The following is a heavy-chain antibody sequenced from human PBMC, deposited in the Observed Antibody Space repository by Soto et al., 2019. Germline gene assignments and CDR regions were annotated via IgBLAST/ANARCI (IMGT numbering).Heavy chain of an antibody. CDR2: INAGNGNT. J-gene: IGHJ6*02. V-gene: IGHV1-3*01. CDR1: GYTFTSYA. D-gene: IGHD3-9*01. CDR3: ARERGILTDAPGGMDV. Sequence: ASLKVSCKASGYTFTSYAMHWVRQAPGQRLEWMGWINAGNGNTKYSQKFQGRVTITRDTSASTAYMELSSLRSEDTAVYYCARERGILTDAPGGMDVWGQGTTVT.